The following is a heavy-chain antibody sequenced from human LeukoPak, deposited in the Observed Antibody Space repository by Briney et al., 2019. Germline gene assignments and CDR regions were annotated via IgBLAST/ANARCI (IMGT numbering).Heavy chain of an antibody. D-gene: IGHD5-24*01. CDR1: GFTFSIHG. J-gene: IGHJ5*02. CDR3: AKDCGWLHFCS. CDR2: ISPGADIT. V-gene: IGHV3-23*01. Sequence: GGTLRLSCAASGFTFSIHGMNWVRQAPGKGLEWVSGISPGADITYYAESVKGRVTISRENSKNTLYLQINTLRAEDTAIYYCAKDCGWLHFCSWGQGTLVTVSS.